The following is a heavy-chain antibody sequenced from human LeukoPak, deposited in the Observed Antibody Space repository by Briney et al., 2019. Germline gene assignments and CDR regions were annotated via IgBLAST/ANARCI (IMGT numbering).Heavy chain of an antibody. CDR3: ASGIVGAPDEFDP. V-gene: IGHV3-48*01. D-gene: IGHD1-26*01. CDR2: ISSSSSTI. Sequence: PGGSLRLSCPASGFTFSSYSMNWVRQAPGKGLEWVSYISSSSSTIYYADSVKGRFTISRDNSKNTLYLQMNSLRAEDTAVYYCASGIVGAPDEFDPWGQGTLVTVSS. CDR1: GFTFSSYS. J-gene: IGHJ5*02.